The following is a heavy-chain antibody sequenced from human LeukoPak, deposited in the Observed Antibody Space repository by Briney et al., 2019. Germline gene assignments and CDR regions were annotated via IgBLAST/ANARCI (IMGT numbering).Heavy chain of an antibody. CDR3: ARDGGALSGWFDP. D-gene: IGHD3-16*01. V-gene: IGHV1-2*02. Sequence: ASVKVSCKASGYTFTGYYMHWVRQAPGQGLEWMGWINPNSGGTNYAQKFQGRVTMTRDTSISTAYMELSRLRSDDTAVYYCARDGGALSGWFDPWGQGTLVTVSS. J-gene: IGHJ5*02. CDR1: GYTFTGYY. CDR2: INPNSGGT.